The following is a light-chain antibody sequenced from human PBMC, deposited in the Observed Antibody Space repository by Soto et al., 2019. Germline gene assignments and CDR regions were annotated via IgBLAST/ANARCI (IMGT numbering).Light chain of an antibody. CDR1: SSDVGAYTD. Sequence: QSALTQPPSASGSPGQSVTISCTGTSSDVGAYTDVSWYQQYPGKAPKLMIYEVSKRPSGVPDRFSGSKSGKTASLTVSGLQPEDEADYYCTSYAGSDIWVFGGGTKLTVL. CDR3: TSYAGSDIWV. CDR2: EVS. V-gene: IGLV2-8*01. J-gene: IGLJ3*02.